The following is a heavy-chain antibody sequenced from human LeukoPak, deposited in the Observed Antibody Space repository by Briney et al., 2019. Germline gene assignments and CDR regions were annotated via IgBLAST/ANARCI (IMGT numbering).Heavy chain of an antibody. CDR1: GFTFSSYD. V-gene: IGHV3-13*01. CDR3: ARQNTPHGNFDY. J-gene: IGHJ4*02. D-gene: IGHD1-26*01. CDR2: IGVAANT. Sequence: GGSLRLSCAASGFTFSSYDVHWVRQATGKGLEWVSAIGVAANTFYSGSVKGRFTISRENAKNSLYLLMTSLRAEDTAVYYCARQNTPHGNFDYWGQGILVTVSS.